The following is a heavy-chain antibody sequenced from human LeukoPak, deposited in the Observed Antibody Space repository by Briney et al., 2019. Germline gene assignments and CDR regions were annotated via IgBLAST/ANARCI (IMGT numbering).Heavy chain of an antibody. CDR1: GYTFTSYY. CDR3: ARGRYYYDSSGYSEHDY. V-gene: IGHV1-46*01. J-gene: IGHJ4*02. D-gene: IGHD3-22*01. Sequence: EASVTVSCKASGYTFTSYYMHWVRQAPGQGLEWMGIINPSGGSTSYAQKFQGRVTMTRDMSTSTVYMELSSLRSEDTAVYYCARGRYYYDSSGYSEHDYWGQGTLVTVSS. CDR2: INPSGGST.